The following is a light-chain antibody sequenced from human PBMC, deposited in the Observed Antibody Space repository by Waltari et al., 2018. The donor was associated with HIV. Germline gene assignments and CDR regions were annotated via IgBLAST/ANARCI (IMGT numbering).Light chain of an antibody. V-gene: IGLV2-11*01. CDR2: DVS. CDR1: SSDVGGYNY. Sequence: QSALTQPRSVSGAPGQSVTISCTGSSSDVGGYNYVSWYQQHPGNAPKLMRYDVSKRPSWVPDHVAGSKSGNTASLTISGLQAEDEADYYCCSYAGSYTYVFGTGTKVTVL. CDR3: CSYAGSYTYV. J-gene: IGLJ1*01.